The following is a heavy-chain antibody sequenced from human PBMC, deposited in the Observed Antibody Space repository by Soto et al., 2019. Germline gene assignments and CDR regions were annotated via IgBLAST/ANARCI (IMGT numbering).Heavy chain of an antibody. J-gene: IGHJ4*02. D-gene: IGHD6-25*01. CDR3: ARADRSGPTFDY. CDR1: GGTFSSYA. CDR2: IIPIFGTA. Sequence: ASVKVSCKASGGTFSSYAISWVRQAPGQGLEWMGGIIPIFGTANYAQKFQGRVTITADESTSTAYMELSSLRSEDTAVYYCARADRSGPTFDYWGQGTLVTVSS. V-gene: IGHV1-69*13.